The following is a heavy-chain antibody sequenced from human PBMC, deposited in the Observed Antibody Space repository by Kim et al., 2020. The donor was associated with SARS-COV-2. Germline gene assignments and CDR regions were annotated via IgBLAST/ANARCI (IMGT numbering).Heavy chain of an antibody. CDR1: GGSFSGYY. J-gene: IGHJ5*02. CDR3: ANPEGVAIQGDNWFDP. D-gene: IGHD3-3*01. Sequence: SETLSLTCAVYGGSFSGYYWSWIRQPPGKGLEWIGEINHSGSTNYNPSLKSRVTISVDTSKNQFSLKLSSVTAADTAVYYCANPEGVAIQGDNWFDPWGQGTLVTVSS. CDR2: INHSGST. V-gene: IGHV4-34*01.